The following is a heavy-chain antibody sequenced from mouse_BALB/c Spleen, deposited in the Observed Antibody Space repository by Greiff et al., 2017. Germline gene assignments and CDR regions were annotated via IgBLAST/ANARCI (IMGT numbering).Heavy chain of an antibody. CDR1: GFAFSSYD. D-gene: IGHD1-1*01. V-gene: IGHV5-12-1*01. Sequence: EVKLQESGGGLVKPGGSLKLSCAASGFAFSSYDMSWVRQTPEKRLEWVAYISSGGGSTYYPDTVKGRFTISRDNAKNTLYLQMSSLKSEDTAMYYCARQVRGAMDYWGQGTSVTVSS. CDR2: ISSGGGST. J-gene: IGHJ4*01. CDR3: ARQVRGAMDY.